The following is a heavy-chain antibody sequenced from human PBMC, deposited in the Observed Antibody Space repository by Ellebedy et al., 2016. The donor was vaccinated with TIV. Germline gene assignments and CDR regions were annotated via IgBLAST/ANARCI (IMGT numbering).Heavy chain of an antibody. Sequence: GGSLRLPCAASGFTFGSYDMYWVRQAPGKGLDWVAVISYDRSNKDYADSVKGRFTISRDNSKNTLYLQMDSLRPEDTAVYYCARVFQSYYFDYWGQGTLVTVAS. CDR1: GFTFGSYD. CDR3: ARVFQSYYFDY. V-gene: IGHV3-30*03. D-gene: IGHD3-10*01. CDR2: ISYDRSNK. J-gene: IGHJ4*02.